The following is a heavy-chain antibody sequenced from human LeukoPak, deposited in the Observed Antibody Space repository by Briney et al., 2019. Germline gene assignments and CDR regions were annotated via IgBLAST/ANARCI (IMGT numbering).Heavy chain of an antibody. CDR2: IYYSGST. CDR1: RDSISTYY. Sequence: SETLSLTCTVSRDSISTYYWSWIRQPPGKGLEWIGYIYYSGSTNYNPSLKSRVTISVDTSKNQFSLKLSSVTAADTAVYYCARRSTIFGVVDYWGQGTLVTVSS. J-gene: IGHJ4*02. V-gene: IGHV4-59*08. D-gene: IGHD3-3*01. CDR3: ARRSTIFGVVDY.